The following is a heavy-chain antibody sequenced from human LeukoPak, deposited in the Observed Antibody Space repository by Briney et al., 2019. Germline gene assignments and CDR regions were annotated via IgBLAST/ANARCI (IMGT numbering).Heavy chain of an antibody. D-gene: IGHD3-10*01. CDR1: GFTFSSYT. J-gene: IGHJ4*02. Sequence: GGSLRLSCAASGFTFSSYTMNWVRQAPGKGLEWVSVIYSGGSTYYADSVKGRFTISRDNSKNTLYLQMNSLRAEDTAVYYCARIPGFIWGQGTLVTVSS. V-gene: IGHV3-66*01. CDR3: ARIPGFI. CDR2: IYSGGST.